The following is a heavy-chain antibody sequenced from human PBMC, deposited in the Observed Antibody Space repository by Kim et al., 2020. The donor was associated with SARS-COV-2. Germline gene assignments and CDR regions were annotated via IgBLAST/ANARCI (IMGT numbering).Heavy chain of an antibody. CDR1: GYTFTSYA. Sequence: ASVKVSCKASGYTFTSYAMHWVRQAPGQRLEWMGWINAGNGNTKYSQKFQGRVTITRDTSASTAYMELSSLRSEDTAVYYCARGPLLDLSDILTGPDYWGQGTLVTVSS. V-gene: IGHV1-3*01. CDR2: INAGNGNT. J-gene: IGHJ4*02. D-gene: IGHD3-9*01. CDR3: ARGPLLDLSDILTGPDY.